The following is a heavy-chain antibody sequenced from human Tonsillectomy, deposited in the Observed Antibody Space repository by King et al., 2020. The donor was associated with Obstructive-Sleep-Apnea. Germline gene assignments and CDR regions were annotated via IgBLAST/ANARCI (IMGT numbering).Heavy chain of an antibody. CDR3: ARDSTTLIRDGTLDI. CDR1: GYIFTTNY. J-gene: IGHJ3*02. Sequence: HVQLVESGAEVKKPGASVKVSCKASGYIFTTNYMHWVRQAPGQGLEWMGIINPSGGSTSLAQKFQGRVTMTRDTSTSTAYMELSSLRSEDTAVYYCARDSTTLIRDGTLDIWGQGTMVTVSS. V-gene: IGHV1-46*01. CDR2: INPSGGST. D-gene: IGHD2/OR15-2a*01.